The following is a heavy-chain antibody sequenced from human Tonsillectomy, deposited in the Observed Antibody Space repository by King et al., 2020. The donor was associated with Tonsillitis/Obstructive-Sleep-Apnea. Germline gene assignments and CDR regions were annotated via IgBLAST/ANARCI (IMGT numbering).Heavy chain of an antibody. CDR2: INTNTGNP. V-gene: IGHV7-4-1*02. D-gene: IGHD3-22*01. CDR3: AREGSGYYDSSGYFIQMVTGLDY. Sequence: QLVQSGSELKKPGASVKVSCKASGYTFTSYAMNWVRQAPGQGLEWMGWINTNTGNPTYAQGFTGRFVFSLDTSVSTAYLQISSLKAEDTAVYYCAREGSGYYDSSGYFIQMVTGLDYWGQGTLVTVSS. CDR1: GYTFTSYA. J-gene: IGHJ4*02.